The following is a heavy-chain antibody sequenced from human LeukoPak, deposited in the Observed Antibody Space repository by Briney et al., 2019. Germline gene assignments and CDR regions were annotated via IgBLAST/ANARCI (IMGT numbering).Heavy chain of an antibody. CDR2: IIPIFGTA. CDR3: ANTPYNWNDRPLDY. D-gene: IGHD1-20*01. J-gene: IGHJ4*02. V-gene: IGHV1-69*05. Sequence: SVKVSCKASGGTFSSYAISWVRQAPGQGLEWVGGIIPIFGTANYAQKFQGRVTITTDESTSTAYMELSSLRSEDTAVYYCANTPYNWNDRPLDYWGQGTLVTVSS. CDR1: GGTFSSYA.